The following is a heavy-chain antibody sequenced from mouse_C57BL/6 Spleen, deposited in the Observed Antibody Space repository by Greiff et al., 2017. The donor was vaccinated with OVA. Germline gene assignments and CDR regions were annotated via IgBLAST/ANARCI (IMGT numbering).Heavy chain of an antibody. CDR2: ISSGGSYT. CDR3: ARQNYGSYFDV. J-gene: IGHJ1*03. Sequence: DVKLVESGGDLVKPGGSLKLSCAASGFTFSSYGMSWVRQTPDKRLEWVATISSGGSYTYYPDSVKGRFTISRDNAKNTLYLQMSSLKSEDTAMYYCARQNYGSYFDVWGTGTTVTVSS. CDR1: GFTFSSYG. V-gene: IGHV5-6*02. D-gene: IGHD1-1*01.